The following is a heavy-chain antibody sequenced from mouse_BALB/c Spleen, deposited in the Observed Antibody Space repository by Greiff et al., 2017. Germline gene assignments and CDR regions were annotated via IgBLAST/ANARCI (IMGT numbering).Heavy chain of an antibody. CDR1: GFTFSSYG. J-gene: IGHJ1*01. Sequence: EVQLVESGGGLVQPGGSLKLSCAASGFTFSSYGMSWVRQTPDKRLELVATINSNGGSTYYPDSVKGRFTISRDNAKNTLYLQMSSLKSEDTAMYYCANAYYRYDGYFDVWGAGTTVTVSS. V-gene: IGHV5-6-3*01. D-gene: IGHD2-14*01. CDR2: INSNGGST. CDR3: ANAYYRYDGYFDV.